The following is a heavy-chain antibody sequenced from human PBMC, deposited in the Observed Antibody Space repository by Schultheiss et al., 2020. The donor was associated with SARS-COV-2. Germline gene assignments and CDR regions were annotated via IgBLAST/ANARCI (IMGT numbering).Heavy chain of an antibody. V-gene: IGHV4-4*07. J-gene: IGHJ3*02. Sequence: SQTLSLTCTVSGVSISGYYWSWIWQPAGKGLEWIWRIYIGVNTNYNPSLKIRVTMSLDWSKSQMSIKTTPVTAPDTGVYYCARVNYAGAFDIWGRGTMVTVSS. D-gene: IGHD2-2*01. CDR3: ARVNYAGAFDI. CDR2: IYIGVNT. CDR1: GVSISGYY.